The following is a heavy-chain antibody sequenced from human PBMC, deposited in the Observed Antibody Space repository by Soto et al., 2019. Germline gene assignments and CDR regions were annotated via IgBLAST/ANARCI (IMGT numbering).Heavy chain of an antibody. CDR1: GGTFGSYA. Sequence: QVQLVQSGAEVKKPGSSVKVSCKSCGGTFGSYAISWVRQAPGQGLEWMGGVIPIFGTPHYAQKFHGRVTITADIPTSTAYLELSSLKSADTAVYYCAKIRWTISLQEEDAIWGQGTLVTVSS. CDR3: AKIRWTISLQEEDAI. CDR2: VIPIFGTP. D-gene: IGHD2-15*01. V-gene: IGHV1-69*06. J-gene: IGHJ4*02.